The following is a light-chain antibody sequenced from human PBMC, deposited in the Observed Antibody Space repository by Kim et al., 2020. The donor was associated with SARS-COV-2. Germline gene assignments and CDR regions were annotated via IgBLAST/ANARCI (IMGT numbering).Light chain of an antibody. CDR3: QTWDTGVRL. J-gene: IGLJ3*02. Sequence: QLVLTQSPSASASLGASVKLTCTLSSGHSSYAIAWHQQQPEKGPRFLMKLDSDGSHNKGDGIPDRFSGSSSGAERYLTISSLQSEDEADYYCQTWDTGVRLFGGGTQLDRP. CDR1: SGHSSYA. V-gene: IGLV4-69*01. CDR2: LDSDGSH.